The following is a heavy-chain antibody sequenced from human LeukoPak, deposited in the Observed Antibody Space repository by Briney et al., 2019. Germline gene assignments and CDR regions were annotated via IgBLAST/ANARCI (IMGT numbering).Heavy chain of an antibody. D-gene: IGHD6-6*01. CDR2: ISGSGGST. Sequence: GGPLRLSCAASGFTFSSYAMSWVRQAPGKGLEWVSAISGSGGSTYYADSVKGRFTISRDNSKNTLYLQMNSLRAEDTAVYYCANGDSSSYYFDYWGQGTPVTVSS. CDR1: GFTFSSYA. J-gene: IGHJ4*02. CDR3: ANGDSSSYYFDY. V-gene: IGHV3-23*01.